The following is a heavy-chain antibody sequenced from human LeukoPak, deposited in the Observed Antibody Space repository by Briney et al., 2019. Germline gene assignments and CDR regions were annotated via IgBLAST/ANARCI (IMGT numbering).Heavy chain of an antibody. Sequence: ASVKVSCKASGYTFTSYGISWVRQAPGQGLEWMGWISAYNGNTNYAQKFQGRVTITTDESTSTAYMELSSLRSEDTAVYYCARNQRYYYDSSALDYWGQGTLVTVSS. CDR3: ARNQRYYYDSSALDY. V-gene: IGHV1-18*01. J-gene: IGHJ4*02. CDR1: GYTFTSYG. CDR2: ISAYNGNT. D-gene: IGHD3-22*01.